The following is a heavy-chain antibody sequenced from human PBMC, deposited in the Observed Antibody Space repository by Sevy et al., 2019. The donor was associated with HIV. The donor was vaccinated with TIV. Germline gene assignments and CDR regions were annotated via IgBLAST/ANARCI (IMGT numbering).Heavy chain of an antibody. Sequence: SETLSLTCTVSGGSISSYYWSWIRQPPGKGLEWIGYIYYSGSTNYNPSLKSRVTISVDTSKNQFSLQLSSVTAADTAVYYCARGGYDFWSGYPTIGFDYWGQGTLVTVSS. D-gene: IGHD3-3*01. CDR3: ARGGYDFWSGYPTIGFDY. CDR2: IYYSGST. CDR1: GGSISSYY. J-gene: IGHJ4*02. V-gene: IGHV4-59*01.